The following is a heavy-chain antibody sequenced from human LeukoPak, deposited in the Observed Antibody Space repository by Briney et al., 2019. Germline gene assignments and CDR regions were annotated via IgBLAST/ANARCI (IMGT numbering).Heavy chain of an antibody. CDR3: ARVVRVEIASNAFDI. V-gene: IGHV1-2*02. J-gene: IGHJ3*02. CDR1: GYTFTGYY. Sequence: ASVKVSCKASGYTFTGYYMHWARQAPGQGLEWMGWINPNSGGTNYAQKFQGRVTMTRDTSISTAYMELGRLRSDDTAVYYCARVVRVEIASNAFDIWGQGTMVTVSS. D-gene: IGHD5-12*01. CDR2: INPNSGGT.